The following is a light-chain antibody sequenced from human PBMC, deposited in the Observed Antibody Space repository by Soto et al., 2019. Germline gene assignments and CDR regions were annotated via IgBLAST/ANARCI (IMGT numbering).Light chain of an antibody. CDR1: QSVSNS. CDR3: QQYGASSLT. Sequence: EIVLTQSPGTLSLSPGERATLSCRASQSVSNSLAWYQQKPGQTPSLLIYGASSRATGIPDRFSGSGSGTHFTLTISRLEPEDFALYYCQQYGASSLTFGGGTKVEIK. CDR2: GAS. V-gene: IGKV3-20*01. J-gene: IGKJ4*01.